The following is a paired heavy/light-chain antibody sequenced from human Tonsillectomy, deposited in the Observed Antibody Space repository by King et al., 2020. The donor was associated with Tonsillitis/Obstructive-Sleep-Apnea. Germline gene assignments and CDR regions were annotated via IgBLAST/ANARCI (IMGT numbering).Heavy chain of an antibody. V-gene: IGHV3-30*18. CDR1: GFSFNTYG. Sequence: QVQMVESGGGVVQPGRSLRLSCAASGFSFNTYGMHWVRQAPGKGLEWVALISFDGRKTYYADSVKGRFTISRDNSNNTLYLQMNSLRAEDTAVYYCSKDVRSFGVVFANEHWGQGTLVTVSS. CDR2: ISFDGRKT. J-gene: IGHJ4*02. CDR3: SKDVRSFGVVFANEH. D-gene: IGHD3-3*01.
Light chain of an antibody. CDR3: QQHYTTPLT. V-gene: IGKV4-1*01. J-gene: IGKJ4*01. CDR2: WAS. Sequence: DIVMTQSPDSLAVSLGERATINCKTSQSVLHISNNQDYLAWYQQKPGQPPKLLIYWASTRKSGVPDRFSGSGSGTDFTLSISSLQAEDVAVYYCQQHYTTPLTFGGGTKVEIK. CDR1: QSVLHISNNQDY.